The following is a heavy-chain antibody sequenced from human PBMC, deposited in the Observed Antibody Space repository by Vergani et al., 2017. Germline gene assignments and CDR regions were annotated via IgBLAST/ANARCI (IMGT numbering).Heavy chain of an antibody. CDR2: IYTSGST. Sequence: QVQLEESGPGLVKPSETLSLTCTVSGGSISSYYWSWIRQPAGKGLEWIGRIYTSGSTNYNPSLKSRVTMSVDTSKNQFSLKLSSVTAADTAVSYCAREAEYRRGSSGWYGYYYYMDVWGKGTTVTVSS. CDR1: GGSISSYY. J-gene: IGHJ6*03. CDR3: AREAEYRRGSSGWYGYYYYMDV. V-gene: IGHV4-4*07. D-gene: IGHD6-19*01.